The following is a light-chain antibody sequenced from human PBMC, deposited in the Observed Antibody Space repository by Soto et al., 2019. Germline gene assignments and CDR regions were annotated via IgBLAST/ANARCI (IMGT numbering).Light chain of an antibody. CDR2: DVS. CDR1: SSDVGDYNY. J-gene: IGLJ2*01. CDR3: SSYTSSSTLV. V-gene: IGLV2-14*01. Sequence: QSALTQPASVSGSPGQSITISCTGTSSDVGDYNYVSWYQQHTGKAPKLMIYDVSNRPSAVSNRFSGSKSGNTASLTISRLQAEDEADYYCSSYTSSSTLVFGGGTQLTVL.